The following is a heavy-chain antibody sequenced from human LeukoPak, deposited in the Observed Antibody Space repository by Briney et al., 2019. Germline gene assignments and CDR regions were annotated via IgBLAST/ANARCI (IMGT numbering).Heavy chain of an antibody. V-gene: IGHV4-59*08. D-gene: IGHD1-1*01. CDR1: GGSISTYL. CDR3: ARQGGANSFDY. J-gene: IGHJ4*02. CDR2: IYYSGST. Sequence: SETLSLTCTVPGGSISTYLWSWIRQPPGKGLEWIGYIYYSGSTNYNPSLKSRVTISVDTSKNQFSLKLSSVTAADTAMYYCARQGGANSFDYWGQGILVTVSS.